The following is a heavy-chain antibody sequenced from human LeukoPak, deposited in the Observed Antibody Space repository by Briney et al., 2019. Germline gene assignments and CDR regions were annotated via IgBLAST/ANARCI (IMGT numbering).Heavy chain of an antibody. CDR1: GFIFISHA. CDR3: ATSYDMGWLIGY. Sequence: GGSLRLSCAASGFIFISHAMSWVRQAPGKGLEWVSAISTGGDTFYLDSVKGRFTISRDNSKNTLYLQMDSLRAEDTALYYCATSYDMGWLIGYWGQGTLVTVSS. CDR2: ISTGGDT. D-gene: IGHD3/OR15-3a*01. V-gene: IGHV3-23*01. J-gene: IGHJ4*02.